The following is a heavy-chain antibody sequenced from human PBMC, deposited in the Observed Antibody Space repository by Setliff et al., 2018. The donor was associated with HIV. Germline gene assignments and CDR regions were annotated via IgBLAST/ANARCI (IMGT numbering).Heavy chain of an antibody. D-gene: IGHD2-8*01. Sequence: ASVKVSCKASGYTFSTADINWVRQASGRGLEWMGWMKPSTGDTGYAQKFQGRATMTRNISISTAYMELSSLTSEDTAVYYCARVLISETYWFDPWGQGTLVTVSS. CDR2: MKPSTGDT. J-gene: IGHJ5*02. CDR3: ARVLISETYWFDP. V-gene: IGHV1-8*02. CDR1: GYTFSTAD.